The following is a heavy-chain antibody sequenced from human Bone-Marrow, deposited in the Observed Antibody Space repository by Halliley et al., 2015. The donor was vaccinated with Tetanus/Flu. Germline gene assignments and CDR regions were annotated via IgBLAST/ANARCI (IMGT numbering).Heavy chain of an antibody. CDR3: AKMFGYSYGFVGPMDPFDF. Sequence: SLRLSCAAFGFPFRSYAMAWVRQAPGKGLDWVSFISGSGDDTYYADSVKGLFTVSRDNSKNMLYLQMNSLRAEDTAIYYCAKMFGYSYGFVGPMDPFDFWGQGAMVPVPS. CDR1: GFPFRSYA. J-gene: IGHJ3*01. D-gene: IGHD5-18*01. V-gene: IGHV3-23*01. CDR2: ISGSGDDT.